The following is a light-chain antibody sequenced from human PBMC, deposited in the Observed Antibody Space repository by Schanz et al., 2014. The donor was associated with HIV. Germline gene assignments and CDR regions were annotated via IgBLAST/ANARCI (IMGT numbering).Light chain of an antibody. CDR3: QQYNGWPPFT. V-gene: IGKV3-15*01. CDR2: GAS. CDR1: QTVSSS. J-gene: IGKJ2*01. Sequence: EIVLTQSPDTLSLSPGERATLSCRASQTVSSSSLAWYQQKPGQSPRLLIYGASTRATGIPARFSGSGSGTEFTLTISSLQSEDFAVYYCQQYNGWPPFTFGQGTKLEI.